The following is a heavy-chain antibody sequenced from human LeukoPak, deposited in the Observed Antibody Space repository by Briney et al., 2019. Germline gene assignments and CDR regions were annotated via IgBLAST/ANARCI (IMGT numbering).Heavy chain of an antibody. V-gene: IGHV1-69*01. CDR1: GGTFSSYA. CDR2: IIPIFGTA. D-gene: IGHD2-8*01. J-gene: IGHJ3*02. Sequence: GSSVKVSCKASGGTFSSYAISWVRQAPGQGLEWMGGIIPIFGTANYAQKFQGRVTITADESTSTAYMELSSLRSEDTAVYYYARNIVLMVYAIGHMNAFDIWGQGTMVTVSS. CDR3: ARNIVLMVYAIGHMNAFDI.